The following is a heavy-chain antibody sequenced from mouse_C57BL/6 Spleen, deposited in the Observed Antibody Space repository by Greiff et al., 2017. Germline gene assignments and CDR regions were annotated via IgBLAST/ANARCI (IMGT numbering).Heavy chain of an antibody. D-gene: IGHD1-1*01. V-gene: IGHV10-1*01. Sequence: EADGGLVQPKGSLKLSCAASGFSFNTYAMNWVRQAPGKGLEWVARIRSKSNNYATYYADSVKDRFTISRDDSESMLYLQMNNLKTEDTAMYYCERHKDYEGDWYFDVWGKGTTVTVSS. CDR2: IRSKSNNYAT. CDR3: ERHKDYEGDWYFDV. CDR1: GFSFNTYA. J-gene: IGHJ1*03.